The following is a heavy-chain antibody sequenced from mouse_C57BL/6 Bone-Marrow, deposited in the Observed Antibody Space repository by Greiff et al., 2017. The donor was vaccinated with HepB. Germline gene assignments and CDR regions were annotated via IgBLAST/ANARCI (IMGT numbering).Heavy chain of an antibody. D-gene: IGHD4-1*01. Sequence: EVMLVESGGGLVKPGGSLKLSCAASGFTFSSYAMSWVRQTPEKRLEWVATISDGGSYTYYPDNVKGRFTISRDNATNNLYLQMSHLKSEDTAMYYCARVTGTDYFDYWGQGTTLTVSS. CDR3: ARVTGTDYFDY. CDR1: GFTFSSYA. CDR2: ISDGGSYT. V-gene: IGHV5-4*03. J-gene: IGHJ2*01.